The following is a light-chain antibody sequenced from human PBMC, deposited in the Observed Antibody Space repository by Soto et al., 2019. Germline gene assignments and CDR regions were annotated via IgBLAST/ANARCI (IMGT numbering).Light chain of an antibody. CDR3: QQYNNWPPLYT. CDR2: GAS. CDR1: QSVSSN. J-gene: IGKJ2*01. V-gene: IGKV3-15*01. Sequence: EIVMTQSPATLSVSPGERATLSCRASQSVSSNLAWYQHKPGQAPRLLIHGASTRATGIPARFSGSGSGTEFTLTITSLHSEDFAVYYYQQYNNWPPLYTFGQGTRLEIK.